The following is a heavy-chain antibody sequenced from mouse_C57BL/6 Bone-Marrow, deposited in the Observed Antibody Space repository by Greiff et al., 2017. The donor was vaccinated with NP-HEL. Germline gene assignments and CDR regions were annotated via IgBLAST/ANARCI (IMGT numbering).Heavy chain of an antibody. Sequence: VQLQQPGAELVKPGASVKLSCKASGYTFTSYWMHWVKQRPGQGLEWIGMIHPNSGSTNYNEKFKSKATLTVDKSSSTAYLQLSSLTSEDSAVYYCARGGDEAWFAFWGRGTLVTVSA. CDR1: GYTFTSYW. J-gene: IGHJ3*01. V-gene: IGHV1-64*01. CDR2: IHPNSGST. CDR3: ARGGDEAWFAF.